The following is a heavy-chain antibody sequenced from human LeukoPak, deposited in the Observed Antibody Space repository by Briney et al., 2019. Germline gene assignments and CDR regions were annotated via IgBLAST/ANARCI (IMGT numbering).Heavy chain of an antibody. CDR1: GGSISSSSYY. J-gene: IGHJ4*02. CDR2: IYYSGST. D-gene: IGHD3-22*01. CDR3: AREAVAVAGDYYDSSGYYY. Sequence: SETLSLTCTVSGGSISSSSYYWGWIRQPPGKGLEWIGSIYYSGSTYYNPSLKSRVTISVDTSKSQFSLKLSSVTAADTAVYYCAREAVAVAGDYYDSSGYYYWGQGTLVTVSS. V-gene: IGHV4-39*02.